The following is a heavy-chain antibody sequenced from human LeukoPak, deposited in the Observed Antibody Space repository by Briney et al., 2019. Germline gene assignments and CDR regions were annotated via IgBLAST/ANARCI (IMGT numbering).Heavy chain of an antibody. Sequence: SETLSLTCTLSGGSVINYYWSWIRQPPGKGLEWIGYIYYSGTTNYNHSLKSRVTISVDTSKKQFSLKLSSVTAADTAVYYCARGDYYYMDVWGKGTTVIVSS. J-gene: IGHJ6*03. V-gene: IGHV4-59*02. CDR3: ARGDYYYMDV. CDR1: GGSVINYY. CDR2: IYYSGTT.